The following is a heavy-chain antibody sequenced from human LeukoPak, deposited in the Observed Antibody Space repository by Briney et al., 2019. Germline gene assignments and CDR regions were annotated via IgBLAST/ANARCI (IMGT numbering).Heavy chain of an antibody. CDR3: AKDLNIVVVVAANGDAFDI. Sequence: GGSLRLSCAASGFTFSSCGMHWVRQAPGKGLEWVAVISYDGSNKYYADSVKGRFTISRDNSKNTLYLQMNSLRAEDTAVYYCAKDLNIVVVVAANGDAFDIWGQGTMVTVSS. J-gene: IGHJ3*02. CDR1: GFTFSSCG. CDR2: ISYDGSNK. D-gene: IGHD2-15*01. V-gene: IGHV3-30*18.